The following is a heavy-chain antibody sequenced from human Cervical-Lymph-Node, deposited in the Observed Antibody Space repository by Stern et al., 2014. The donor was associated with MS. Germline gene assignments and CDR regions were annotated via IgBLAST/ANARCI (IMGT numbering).Heavy chain of an antibody. V-gene: IGHV4-59*01. CDR1: GGSISSYY. J-gene: IGHJ4*02. Sequence: VQLVESGPGLVKPSETLSLTCTVSGGSISSYYWSWIRQPPGKGLEWIGYIYYSGSTNYNPSLKSRVTISVDTSKNQFSLKLSSVTAADTAVYYCARDIWNYVHWGQGTLVTVSS. CDR3: ARDIWNYVH. CDR2: IYYSGST. D-gene: IGHD1-7*01.